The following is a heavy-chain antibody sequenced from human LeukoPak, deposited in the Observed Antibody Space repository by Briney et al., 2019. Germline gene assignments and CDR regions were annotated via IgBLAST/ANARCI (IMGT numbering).Heavy chain of an antibody. CDR2: ISSIGGNT. V-gene: IGHV3-64*01. CDR1: GFTFSYYA. J-gene: IGHJ4*02. D-gene: IGHD3-22*01. CDR3: ARAHYSDSSGYFDY. Sequence: GGSLRLSCAASGFTFSYYAMHWVRQAPGKGLEYVSGISSIGGNTHYANSVKGRFTISRDNSKNTLYLQMGSLRADDTAVYYCARAHYSDSSGYFDYWGQGTLVTVSS.